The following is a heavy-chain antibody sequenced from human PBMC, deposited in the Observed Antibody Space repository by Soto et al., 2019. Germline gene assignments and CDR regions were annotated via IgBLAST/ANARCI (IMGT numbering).Heavy chain of an antibody. CDR1: GGSISIYD. CDR2: INISGAT. D-gene: IGHD5-12*01. Sequence: SEPLSLTCSVSGGSISIYDWHWIRQSAGKGPEWIGRINISGATNYNPSLKSRVTMLLDRSKNQFSLILNSVTAADTAVYFCASLYSNSWPFDFWGQGTLVTVSS. J-gene: IGHJ3*01. V-gene: IGHV4-4*07. CDR3: ASLYSNSWPFDF.